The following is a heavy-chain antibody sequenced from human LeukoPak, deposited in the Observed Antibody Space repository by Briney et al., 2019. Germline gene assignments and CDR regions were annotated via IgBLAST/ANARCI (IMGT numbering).Heavy chain of an antibody. CDR2: TYYRSKWYN. Sequence: SQTLSLTCAISGDSVSSNSAAWNWIRQSPSRGLEWLGGTYYRSKWYNDYAVSVKSRITINPDTSKNQFSLQLNSVTPEDTAVYYCANRYDFWSGFILNWGQGTLVTVSS. V-gene: IGHV6-1*01. CDR3: ANRYDFWSGFILN. D-gene: IGHD3-3*01. J-gene: IGHJ4*02. CDR1: GDSVSSNSAA.